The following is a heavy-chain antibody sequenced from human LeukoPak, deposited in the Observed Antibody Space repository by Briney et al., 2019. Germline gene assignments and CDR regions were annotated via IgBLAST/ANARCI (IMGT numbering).Heavy chain of an antibody. D-gene: IGHD5-24*01. V-gene: IGHV3-66*01. CDR1: GFNVSSHH. J-gene: IGHJ4*02. Sequence: PGGSLRPSCAVLGFNVSSHHMNWVRKAPGKGLDWVSVIYSSGRSGGGPHYPGCVKGRFNTSSESSKNTLYLQMNSLRVDDTAVYYCARDMRGDVFNSFDHWGLGILVTVSS. CDR2: IYSSGRSGGGP. CDR3: ARDMRGDVFNSFDH.